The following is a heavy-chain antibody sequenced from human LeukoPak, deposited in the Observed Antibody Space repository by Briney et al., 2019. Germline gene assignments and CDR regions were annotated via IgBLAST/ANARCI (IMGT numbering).Heavy chain of an antibody. CDR3: ARGIVLMVYAEYYFDY. J-gene: IGHJ4*02. CDR1: GGSISSGSYY. V-gene: IGHV4-61*02. D-gene: IGHD2-8*01. CDR2: IYTSGST. Sequence: SETLSLTRTVSGGSISSGSYYWSWIRQPAGKGLEWIGRIYTSGSTNYNPSLKSRVTISVDTSKNQFSLKLSSVTAADRAVYYCARGIVLMVYAEYYFDYWGQGTLVTVSS.